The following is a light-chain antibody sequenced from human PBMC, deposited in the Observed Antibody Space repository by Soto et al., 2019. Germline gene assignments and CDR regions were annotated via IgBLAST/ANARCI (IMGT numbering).Light chain of an antibody. CDR1: TGAVTTGHW. J-gene: IGLJ1*01. CDR2: DTN. V-gene: IGLV7-46*01. CDR3: LLIYENVGEV. Sequence: QAVATQEPSLTVSPGGTVTLTCASSTGAVTTGHWPHWFQQKPGQTPRTLIYDTNNRHSWTPARFSGSLLGGKAALTLSDAQPEDEADYYCLLIYENVGEVFGAGTKLTVL.